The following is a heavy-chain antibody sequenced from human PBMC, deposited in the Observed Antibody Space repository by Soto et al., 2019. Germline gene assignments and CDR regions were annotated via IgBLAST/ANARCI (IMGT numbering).Heavy chain of an antibody. J-gene: IGHJ6*02. CDR3: ARGSRYSSGWGPSYYYYGMDV. CDR1: GYTFTSYD. D-gene: IGHD6-19*01. Sequence: GASVKVSCKASGYTFTSYDINWVRQATGQGLEWMGWMNPNSGNTGYAQKFQGRVTMTRNTSISTAYMELSSLRSEDTAVYYCARGSRYSSGWGPSYYYYGMDVWGQGTTATVSS. V-gene: IGHV1-8*01. CDR2: MNPNSGNT.